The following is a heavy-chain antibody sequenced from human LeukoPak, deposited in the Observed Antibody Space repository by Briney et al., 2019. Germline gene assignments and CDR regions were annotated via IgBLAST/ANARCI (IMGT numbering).Heavy chain of an antibody. J-gene: IGHJ5*02. D-gene: IGHD6-13*01. CDR2: IYTSGST. Sequence: SETLSLTCTVSGGSISSYYWSWVRQPAGKGLEWIGRIYTSGSTNYNPSLKSRVTMSVDTSKNQFSLKLSSVTAADTAVYYCASSAAAGTSGWFDPWGQGTLVTVSS. V-gene: IGHV4-4*07. CDR3: ASSAAAGTSGWFDP. CDR1: GGSISSYY.